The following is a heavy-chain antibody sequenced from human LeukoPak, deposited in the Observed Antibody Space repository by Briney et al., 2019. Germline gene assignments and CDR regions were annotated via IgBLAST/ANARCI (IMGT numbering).Heavy chain of an antibody. CDR3: ARSSAGITMVRGVTLGGMDV. CDR1: GYTFTSYG. V-gene: IGHV1-18*01. D-gene: IGHD3-10*01. Sequence: ASVKVSCKASGYTFTSYGISWVRQAPGQGLEWMGWISAYNGNTNYAQKLQGRVTMTTDTSTSTAYMELRSLRSDDTAVYYCARSSAGITMVRGVTLGGMDVWGQGTTVTVSS. CDR2: ISAYNGNT. J-gene: IGHJ6*02.